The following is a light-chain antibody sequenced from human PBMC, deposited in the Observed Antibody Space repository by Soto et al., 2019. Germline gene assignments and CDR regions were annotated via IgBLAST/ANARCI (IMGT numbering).Light chain of an antibody. CDR1: SNDVSGYNF. J-gene: IGLJ2*01. CDR3: SSYAGSYTLV. Sequence: QYALTQPRSVSGSPGQSVTISCTGTSNDVSGYNFVSWYQQHPGKVPKLFIYDVSRRPSGVPDRFSGSKSGNTASLTISGLQAEDEADYYCSSYAGSYTLVFGGGTKLTVL. CDR2: DVS. V-gene: IGLV2-11*01.